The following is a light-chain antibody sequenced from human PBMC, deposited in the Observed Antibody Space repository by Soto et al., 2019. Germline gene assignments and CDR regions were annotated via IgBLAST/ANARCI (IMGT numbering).Light chain of an antibody. CDR1: QSLLHSNGYNY. Sequence: IVMTQSPLSLPVTPGEPASISCRYSQSLLHSNGYNYLDWYLQKPGQSPQLLIYLGSNRASGVPDRFSGSGSGTDFTLKISRVEADDVGAYYCMQALQTPPLFTFGPGTKLDIK. V-gene: IGKV2-28*01. CDR3: MQALQTPPLFT. CDR2: LGS. J-gene: IGKJ3*01.